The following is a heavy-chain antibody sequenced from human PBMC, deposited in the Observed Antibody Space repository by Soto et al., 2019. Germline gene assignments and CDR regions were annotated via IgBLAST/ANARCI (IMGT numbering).Heavy chain of an antibody. CDR3: ATWHEREHAFDV. V-gene: IGHV3-66*01. Sequence: VQLVESGGGMVQPGRSLRLSCAAFGLTISGKKYVAWVRQAPGKGLEWVSALYDVDGSFYADSVTGRFTTSSDSSKTTVYLQMNDLRPDDTAVYYCATWHEREHAFDVWGQGTTVTISS. D-gene: IGHD1-1*01. CDR2: LYDVDGS. CDR1: GLTISGKKY. J-gene: IGHJ3*01.